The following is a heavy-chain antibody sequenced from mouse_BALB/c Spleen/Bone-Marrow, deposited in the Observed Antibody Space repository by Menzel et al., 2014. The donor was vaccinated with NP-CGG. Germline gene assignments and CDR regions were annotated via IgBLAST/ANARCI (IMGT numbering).Heavy chain of an antibody. V-gene: IGHV14-3*02. CDR3: ASYDYGYYFDY. D-gene: IGHD2-4*01. CDR2: IVPANGNT. J-gene: IGHJ2*01. Sequence: EVQLQQSGAELVKPGASVKLSCTTSGFNIKDTYMHWVKLRPEQGLEWIGRIVPANGNTKYAPKFQGKATITADTSSNTAYLQLSSLTSEDTAVYVCASYDYGYYFDYWGQGTTLTVSS. CDR1: GFNIKDTY.